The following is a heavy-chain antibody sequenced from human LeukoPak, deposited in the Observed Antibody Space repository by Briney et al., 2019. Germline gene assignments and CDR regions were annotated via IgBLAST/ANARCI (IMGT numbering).Heavy chain of an antibody. CDR1: GVTFSNYA. CDR2: ITGSGTNR. V-gene: IGHV3-23*01. CDR3: VIWGDYDVLTGYYVPDY. D-gene: IGHD3-9*01. Sequence: PGGSLRLSCVASGVTFSNYAMSWVRQAPGKGLEWVSAITGSGTNRYYADSLKGRFTTSRDNSKNTVFLQMNSLRHEDTAIYYCVIWGDYDVLTGYYVPDYWGHGTLVTVAS. J-gene: IGHJ4*01.